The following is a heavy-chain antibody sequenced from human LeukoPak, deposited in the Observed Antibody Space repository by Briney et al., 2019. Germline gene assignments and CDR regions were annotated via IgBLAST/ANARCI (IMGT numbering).Heavy chain of an antibody. D-gene: IGHD3-22*01. J-gene: IGHJ4*02. CDR1: GYTLTELS. Sequence: EASVKVSCKASGYTLTELSMHWVRQAPGKGLEWMGGFDPEDGETIYAQKFQGRVTMTEDTSTDTAYMELSSLRSEDTAVYYCATGIRLYYDSSGSNYGGWGQGTLVTVSS. CDR3: ATGIRLYYDSSGSNYGG. V-gene: IGHV1-24*01. CDR2: FDPEDGET.